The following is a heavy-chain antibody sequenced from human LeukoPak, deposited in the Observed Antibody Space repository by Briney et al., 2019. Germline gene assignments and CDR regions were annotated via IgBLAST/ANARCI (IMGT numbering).Heavy chain of an antibody. CDR3: ATGGSGKYYFDY. Sequence: TGGSLRLACAASGFTFDDYGMSWVRQAPGKGLEWVSGINWNGGSTGYADSVKGRFTISRDNAKNSLYLQMNSLRAEDTALYYCATGGSGKYYFDYWGQGTLVTVSS. V-gene: IGHV3-20*04. J-gene: IGHJ4*02. D-gene: IGHD3-10*01. CDR1: GFTFDDYG. CDR2: INWNGGST.